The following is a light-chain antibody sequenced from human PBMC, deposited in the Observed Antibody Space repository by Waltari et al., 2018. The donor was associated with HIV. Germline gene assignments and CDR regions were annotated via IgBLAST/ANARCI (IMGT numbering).Light chain of an antibody. CDR3: AAWDDSLNGRV. CDR1: RSNIGCNT. J-gene: IGLJ3*02. V-gene: IGLV1-44*01. Sequence: HSVLTQPPQASGTPGQRATPPCSGSRSNIGCNTLHWYHQRPGTAPKHHFYSNNQRPSGVPDRFSGSKSGTSASLAISGLQSEDEADDYCAAWDDSLNGRVFGGGTKLTVL. CDR2: SNN.